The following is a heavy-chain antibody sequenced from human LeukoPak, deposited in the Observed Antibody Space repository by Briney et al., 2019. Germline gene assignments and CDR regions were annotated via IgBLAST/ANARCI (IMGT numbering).Heavy chain of an antibody. D-gene: IGHD6-13*01. CDR3: ARDSSSWPPSHWYFDL. CDR1: GGSISSYY. J-gene: IGHJ2*01. V-gene: IGHV4-59*01. CDR2: IYYSGST. Sequence: SETLSLTCAVSGGSISSYYWSWIRQPPGKGLEWLGYIYYSGSTNYNPSLKSRVTISVDTSKNQFSLKLSSVTAADTAVYYCARDSSSWPPSHWYFDLWGRGTLVTVSS.